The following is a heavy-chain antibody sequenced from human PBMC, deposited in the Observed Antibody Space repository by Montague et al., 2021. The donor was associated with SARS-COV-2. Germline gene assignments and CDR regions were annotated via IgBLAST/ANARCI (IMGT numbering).Heavy chain of an antibody. CDR1: GGSTSNYY. V-gene: IGHV4-59*01. J-gene: IGHJ4*02. Sequence: SETLSLTCSVSGGSTSNYYWTWTRQSPGKELQWIGYIFYTGSTKFNPSLKSRVSMSLDTSKNHFSLRLSAVTAADTARYYCARAQNICFIANCVNYFDLWGLGALVTVSS. CDR3: ARAQNICFIANCVNYFDL. CDR2: IFYTGST. D-gene: IGHD2-15*01.